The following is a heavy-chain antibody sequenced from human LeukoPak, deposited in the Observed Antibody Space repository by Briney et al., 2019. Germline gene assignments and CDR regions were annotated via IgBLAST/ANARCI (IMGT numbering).Heavy chain of an antibody. D-gene: IGHD3-22*01. J-gene: IGHJ4*02. V-gene: IGHV3-21*01. CDR3: ARDAFYYDSSGYPY. Sequence: GGSLRLSCAASGFTFRSYSMNWVRQAPGKGLEWVSSISTSRSYIYYADSVKGRFTISRDNAKNSLYLQMNSLRAEDTAVYYCARDAFYYDSSGYPYWGQGTLVTVSS. CDR2: ISTSRSYI. CDR1: GFTFRSYS.